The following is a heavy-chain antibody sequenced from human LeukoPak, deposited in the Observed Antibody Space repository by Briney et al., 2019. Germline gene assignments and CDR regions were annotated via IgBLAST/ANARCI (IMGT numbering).Heavy chain of an antibody. D-gene: IGHD3-10*01. CDR3: AKGGLLWFGELSGAFDI. CDR2: ISSSGSTI. CDR1: GFTFSDYY. V-gene: IGHV3-11*01. Sequence: KPGGSLRLSCAASGFTFSDYYMSWIRQAPGKGLEWVSYISSSGSTIYYADSVKGRFTISRDNSKNTLYLQMSSLRAEDTAVFYCAKGGLLWFGELSGAFDIWGQGTMVTVSS. J-gene: IGHJ3*02.